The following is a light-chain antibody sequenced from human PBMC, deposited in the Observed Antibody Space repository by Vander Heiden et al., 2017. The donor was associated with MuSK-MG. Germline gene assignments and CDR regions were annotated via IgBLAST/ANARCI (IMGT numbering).Light chain of an antibody. CDR2: GAS. J-gene: IGKJ3*01. V-gene: IGKV1-33*01. CDR3: QQYDNGPSFT. Sequence: DIQMTQSPSSLSASVGDRVTITCQASQDINNYLNWYQQKPGKAPKLLIYGASNLEKGIPSRFSGSGSGTDFTFTISSLQPEDIATYYCQQYDNGPSFTFGPGTKVXIK. CDR1: QDINNY.